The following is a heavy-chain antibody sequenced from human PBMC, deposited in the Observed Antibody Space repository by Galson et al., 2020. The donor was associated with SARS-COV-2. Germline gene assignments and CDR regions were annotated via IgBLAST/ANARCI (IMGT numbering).Heavy chain of an antibody. CDR1: GGSISSYY. CDR3: AREDYYDSSGYYRGWFDP. Sequence: SETLSLTCTVSGGSISSYYWSWIRQPPGKGLEWIGYIYYSGSTNYNPSLKSRVTISVDTSKNQFSLKLSSVTAADTAVYYCAREDYYDSSGYYRGWFDPWGQGTLVTVSS. J-gene: IGHJ5*02. D-gene: IGHD3-22*01. CDR2: IYYSGST. V-gene: IGHV4-59*01.